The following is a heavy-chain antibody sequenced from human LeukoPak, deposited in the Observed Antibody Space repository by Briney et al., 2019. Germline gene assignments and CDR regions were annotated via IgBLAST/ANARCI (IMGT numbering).Heavy chain of an antibody. J-gene: IGHJ4*02. Sequence: GGSLRLSCAASGFTFSSYWMHWVRHAPGKGLVWVSHINTDGSSTTYADSVKGRLTISRDNATNTLYLQMNSLRAEDTAVYYCARSGGSSSLGYWGQGTLVTVSS. D-gene: IGHD6-6*01. CDR1: GFTFSSYW. CDR3: ARSGGSSSLGY. CDR2: INTDGSST. V-gene: IGHV3-74*01.